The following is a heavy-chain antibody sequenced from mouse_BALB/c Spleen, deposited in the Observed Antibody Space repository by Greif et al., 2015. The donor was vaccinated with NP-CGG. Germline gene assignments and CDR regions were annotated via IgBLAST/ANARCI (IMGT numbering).Heavy chain of an antibody. CDR3: ARNWDDAMYY. Sequence: VKLVESGPGLVQPSQSLSITCTVSGFSLTSYGVHWVRQSPGRGLEWLGVIWSGGSTDYNAAFISRLSISKDNSKSQDVFKMNSLEAKDTAIYYCARNWDDAMYYRGQGTAVTLSS. J-gene: IGHJ4*01. D-gene: IGHD4-1*01. V-gene: IGHV2-2*02. CDR2: IWSGGST. CDR1: GFSLTSYG.